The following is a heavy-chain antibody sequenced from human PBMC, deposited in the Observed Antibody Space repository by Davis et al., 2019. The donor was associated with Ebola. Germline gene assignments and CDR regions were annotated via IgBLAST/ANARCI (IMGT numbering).Heavy chain of an antibody. CDR2: INHSGST. V-gene: IGHV4-34*01. J-gene: IGHJ5*02. CDR3: ARDRYSSSWWGAGNWFDP. Sequence: PSETLSLTCAVYGGSFSGYYWSWIRQPPGKGLEWIGEINHSGSTNYNPSLKSRVTISVDTSKNQFSLKLSSVTAADTAVYYCARDRYSSSWWGAGNWFDPWGQGTLVTVSS. CDR1: GGSFSGYY. D-gene: IGHD6-13*01.